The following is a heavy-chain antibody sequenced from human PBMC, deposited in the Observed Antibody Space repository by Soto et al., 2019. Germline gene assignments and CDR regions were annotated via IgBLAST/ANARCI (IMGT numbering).Heavy chain of an antibody. CDR1: GFTFTNCA. CDR2: ITASGDVT. Sequence: GGSRRLSCSASGFTFTNCAMRWVRQAPRKGLEWVSSITASGDVTYYADSVKGRFTISRDNSKNTLYLQMDSLRAEDTAVYYCAKAGSHSFFDYWGQGTLVTVSS. J-gene: IGHJ4*02. D-gene: IGHD1-26*01. V-gene: IGHV3-23*01. CDR3: AKAGSHSFFDY.